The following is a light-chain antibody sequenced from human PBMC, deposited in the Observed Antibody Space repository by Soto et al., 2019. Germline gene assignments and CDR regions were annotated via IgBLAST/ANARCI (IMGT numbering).Light chain of an antibody. J-gene: IGKJ4*01. CDR2: GAS. CDR1: QSVSSSY. CDR3: QQYGSSHLT. V-gene: IGKV3-20*01. Sequence: EIVLTQSPGTLSLSPGERATLSCRASQSVSSSYLAWYQQKPGQAPRLLIYGASSRATGIPDRFSGSGSGTDFTLTISRLEPEDFVVYYCQQYGSSHLTFGGGTKVDIK.